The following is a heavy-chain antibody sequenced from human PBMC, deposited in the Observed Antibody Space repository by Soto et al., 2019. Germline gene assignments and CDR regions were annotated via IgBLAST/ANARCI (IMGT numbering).Heavy chain of an antibody. Sequence: QVTLKESGPVLVKPTETLTLTCTVSGFSLSNARMGVSWIRQPPGKALEWLAHIFSNDEKSYSTSLKSRLTTPKDTSKSRVVLTITNMAPVDTAKYYWARMRRGYTYGWIDSWGQETLVPVPS. J-gene: IGHJ4*02. CDR2: IFSNDEK. CDR3: ARMRRGYTYGWIDS. D-gene: IGHD5-18*01. V-gene: IGHV2-26*01. CDR1: GFSLSNARMG.